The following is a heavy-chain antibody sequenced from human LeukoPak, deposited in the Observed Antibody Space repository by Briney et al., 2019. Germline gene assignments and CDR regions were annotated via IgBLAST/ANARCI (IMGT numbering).Heavy chain of an antibody. Sequence: SETLSLTCTVSGGSLSSYYWSWIRQPPGKGLEWIGYVYYSGSTNYNPSLKSRVTISVDTSKNQFSLNLSSVTAAHTAVYYCARVASGSYFGSFDYWGQGTLVTVSS. CDR3: ARVASGSYFGSFDY. V-gene: IGHV4-59*01. CDR2: VYYSGST. J-gene: IGHJ4*02. CDR1: GGSLSSYY. D-gene: IGHD1-26*01.